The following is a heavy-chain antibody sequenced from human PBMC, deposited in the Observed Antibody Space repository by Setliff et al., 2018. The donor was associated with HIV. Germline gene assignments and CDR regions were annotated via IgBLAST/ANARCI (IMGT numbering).Heavy chain of an antibody. V-gene: IGHV4-59*11. CDR1: IGSISSHY. Sequence: PSETLSLTCTVSIGSISSHYWSWIRQPPGKGLEWIGHIYYSGITNYNPSLKSRVTISVDTSKNQFSLKLRSVTAADTAVYYCARAIQPYYMDVWGKGTTVTV. CDR3: ARAIQPYYMDV. CDR2: IYYSGIT. J-gene: IGHJ6*03.